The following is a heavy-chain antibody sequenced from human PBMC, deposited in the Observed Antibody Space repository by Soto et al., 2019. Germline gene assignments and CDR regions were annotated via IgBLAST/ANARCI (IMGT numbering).Heavy chain of an antibody. CDR3: ARQLNDAFDI. V-gene: IGHV3-23*01. D-gene: IGHD1-1*01. J-gene: IGHJ3*02. Sequence: PGGYLRLSCAASGFTFSSYAMSWLRQAPGKGLEWVSAISGSGGSIYYADSVKGRFTVSRDNSKNTLYLQMNSLKTEDTALYYCARQLNDAFDIWGQGTMVTVSS. CDR2: ISGSGGSI. CDR1: GFTFSSYA.